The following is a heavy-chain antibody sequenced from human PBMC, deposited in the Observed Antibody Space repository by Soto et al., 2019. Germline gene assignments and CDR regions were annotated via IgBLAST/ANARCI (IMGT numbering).Heavy chain of an antibody. CDR2: INHSGST. D-gene: IGHD3-22*01. CDR3: ARDPLTDYYDSSGYKPG. Sequence: PSEILSLTCAVYGGSFSGYYWSWIRQPPGKGLEWIGEINHSGSTNYNPSLKSRVTISVDTSKNQFSLKLSSVTAADTAVYYCARDPLTDYYDSSGYKPGWGQGTLVTVSS. V-gene: IGHV4-34*01. CDR1: GGSFSGYY. J-gene: IGHJ4*02.